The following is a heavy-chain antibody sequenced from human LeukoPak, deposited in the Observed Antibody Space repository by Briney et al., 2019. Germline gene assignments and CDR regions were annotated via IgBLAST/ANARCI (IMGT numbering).Heavy chain of an antibody. J-gene: IGHJ4*02. Sequence: SETLSLTCTVSGGSISSSSYYWGWIRQPPGKGLEWIGSIYYSGSTYYNPSLKSRVTISVDTSKNQFSLKLSSVTAADTAVYYCARQGVPRYCSSTSCYYYWGQGTLVTVSS. CDR1: GGSISSSSYY. D-gene: IGHD2-2*01. V-gene: IGHV4-39*01. CDR3: ARQGVPRYCSSTSCYYY. CDR2: IYYSGST.